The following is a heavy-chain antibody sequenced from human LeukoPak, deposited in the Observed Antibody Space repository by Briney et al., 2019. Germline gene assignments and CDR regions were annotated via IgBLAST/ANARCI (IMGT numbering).Heavy chain of an antibody. CDR1: GFTLSSYS. J-gene: IGHJ6*02. D-gene: IGHD6-13*01. CDR2: ISSSSSTI. CDR3: ARDSLEAAGRGYYYYGMDV. Sequence: GGSLRLSCAASGFTLSSYSMNWVRQAPGKGLEWVSYISSSSSTIYYADSVKGRFTISRDNAKNSLYLQMNSLRDEDTAVYYCARDSLEAAGRGYYYYGMDVWGQGTTVTVSS. V-gene: IGHV3-48*02.